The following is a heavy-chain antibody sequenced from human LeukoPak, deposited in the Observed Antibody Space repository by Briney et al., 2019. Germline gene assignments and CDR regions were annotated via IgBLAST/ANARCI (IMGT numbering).Heavy chain of an antibody. CDR3: ARDGYSGNDGL. J-gene: IGHJ4*02. CDR2: INHSGNT. D-gene: IGHD5-12*01. CDR1: GGSFSGYY. Sequence: SETLSLTCAVYGGSFSGYYWNWIRQPPGKGLEWIGGINHSGNTNYNPSLKSRVTISVDTSKNQFSLELSSVTAADTAVYYCARDGYSGNDGLWGQGTLVTVSS. V-gene: IGHV4-34*01.